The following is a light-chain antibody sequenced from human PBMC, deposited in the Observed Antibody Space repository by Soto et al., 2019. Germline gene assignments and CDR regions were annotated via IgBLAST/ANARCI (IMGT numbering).Light chain of an antibody. CDR3: QQYKNWLTWT. CDR2: DAS. J-gene: IGKJ1*01. CDR1: QSVGSN. V-gene: IGKV3-15*01. Sequence: EIVMTQSPATLSVSPGERATLSCRASQSVGSNLAWYQQKPGQAPRLIIYDASTRATGIPARFSGSGSGTEFTLTISSLQSEDFAVYYCQQYKNWLTWTFGQGTKVDI.